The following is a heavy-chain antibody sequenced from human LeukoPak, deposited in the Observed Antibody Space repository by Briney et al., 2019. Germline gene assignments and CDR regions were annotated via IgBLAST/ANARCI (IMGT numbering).Heavy chain of an antibody. CDR1: GFTFDDYA. CDR2: ISWNSGSI. CDR3: AKDLFFWSGYYTSRSY. Sequence: PGRSLRLSCAASGFTFDDYAMHWVRQAPGKGLEWVSGISWNSGSIGYADSVKGRFTISRDNSKNTLYLQMNSLRAEDTAVYYCAKDLFFWSGYYTSRSYWGQGTLVTVSS. V-gene: IGHV3-9*01. D-gene: IGHD3-3*01. J-gene: IGHJ4*02.